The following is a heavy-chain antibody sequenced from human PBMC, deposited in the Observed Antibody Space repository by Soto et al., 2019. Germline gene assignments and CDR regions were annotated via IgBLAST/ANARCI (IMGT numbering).Heavy chain of an antibody. J-gene: IGHJ5*02. D-gene: IGHD2-2*01. CDR3: AREGPVIIPAATNWFDP. Sequence: QVQLVQSGAEVKKPGSSVKVSCKGSGGFNSYSISWVRQAPGQGPEWMGGIIPIFATPTYAQKFQGRVTITADKSTSKAYMELSRLTSEDTAVYYCAREGPVIIPAATNWFDPWGQGTLVSVSS. CDR1: GGFNSYS. V-gene: IGHV1-69*06. CDR2: IIPIFATP.